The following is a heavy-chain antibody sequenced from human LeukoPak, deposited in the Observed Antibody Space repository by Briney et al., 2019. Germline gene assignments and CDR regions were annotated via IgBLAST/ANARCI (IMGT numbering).Heavy chain of an antibody. CDR2: INPSGGST. Sequence: ASVKVSCKAYGYTFTSYYMHWMRQAPGQGLEWMGIINPSGGSTSYAQKFQGRVTMTRDMSTSTVYMELSSLRSEDTAVYYCAIYYYDSSGYHLFDYWGQGTLVTVSS. CDR1: GYTFTSYY. D-gene: IGHD3-22*01. V-gene: IGHV1-46*03. CDR3: AIYYYDSSGYHLFDY. J-gene: IGHJ4*02.